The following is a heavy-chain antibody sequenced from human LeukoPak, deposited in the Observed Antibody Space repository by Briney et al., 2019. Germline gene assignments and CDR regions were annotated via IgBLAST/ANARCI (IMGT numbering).Heavy chain of an antibody. V-gene: IGHV1-8*01. Sequence: ASVKVSCKTSGFTFTSHDYNWVRQAAGQELEWMGWMNPNSGATGYAQKFQGRVTMTRDTSITTVYMELSSLTSEDTAVYYCARDGRGAAAPDDAFDVWGQGTMVTVSS. CDR3: ARDGRGAAAPDDAFDV. CDR2: MNPNSGAT. J-gene: IGHJ3*01. CDR1: GFTFTSHD. D-gene: IGHD2-2*01.